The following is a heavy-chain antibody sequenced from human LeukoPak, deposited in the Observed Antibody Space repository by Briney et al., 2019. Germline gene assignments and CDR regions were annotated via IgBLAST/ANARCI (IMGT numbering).Heavy chain of an antibody. D-gene: IGHD4-17*01. CDR1: GGSISSGGYY. V-gene: IGHV4-30-2*01. CDR2: IYHSGST. Sequence: SETLSLTCTVSGGSISSGGYYWSWIRQHPGKGLEWIGYIYHSGSTYYNPSLKSRVTISVDRSKNQFSLKLSSVTAADTAVYYCARERGDYTLDYWGQGTLVTVSS. CDR3: ARERGDYTLDY. J-gene: IGHJ4*02.